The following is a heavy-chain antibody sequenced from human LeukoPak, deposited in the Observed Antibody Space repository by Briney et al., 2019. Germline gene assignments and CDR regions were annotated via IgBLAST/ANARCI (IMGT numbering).Heavy chain of an antibody. CDR1: GFTFRSHA. D-gene: IGHD6-6*01. V-gene: IGHV3-23*01. J-gene: IGHJ4*02. Sequence: GGSLRLSCVGSGFTFRSHAMSWVHQAPEKGLEFVSGIYENGGTTYYADSVKGRFSISRDNAENSLSLQMNSLRAEDTAVYYCASAGGDSRSPLPFYYWGQGTLVTVSS. CDR2: IYENGGTT. CDR3: ASAGGDSRSPLPFYY.